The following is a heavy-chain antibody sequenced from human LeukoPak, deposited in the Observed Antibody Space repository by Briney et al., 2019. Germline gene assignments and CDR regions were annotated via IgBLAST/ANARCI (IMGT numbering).Heavy chain of an antibody. CDR3: AREGYYDSSGYYPMLDAFDI. CDR1: GGTFSSYA. V-gene: IGHV1-69*04. Sequence: SVKVSCKASGGTFSSYAISWVRQAPGQGLEWMGRIIPILGIANCAQKFQGRVTITADKSTSTAYMELSSLRSEDTAVYYCAREGYYDSSGYYPMLDAFDIWGQGTMVTVSS. J-gene: IGHJ3*02. D-gene: IGHD3-22*01. CDR2: IIPILGIA.